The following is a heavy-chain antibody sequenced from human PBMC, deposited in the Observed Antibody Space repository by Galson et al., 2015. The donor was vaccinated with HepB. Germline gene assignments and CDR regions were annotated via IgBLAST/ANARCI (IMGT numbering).Heavy chain of an antibody. CDR2: ISSSSSYI. CDR1: GFTFSSYS. J-gene: IGHJ4*02. Sequence: SLRLSCAASGFTFSSYSMNWVRQAPGKGLEWVSSISSSSSYIYYADSVKGRFTISRDNAKNSLYLQMNSLRAEDTAVYYCARDQRFGAGYYYDSSGYLFDYWGQGTLVTVSS. D-gene: IGHD3-22*01. CDR3: ARDQRFGAGYYYDSSGYLFDY. V-gene: IGHV3-21*01.